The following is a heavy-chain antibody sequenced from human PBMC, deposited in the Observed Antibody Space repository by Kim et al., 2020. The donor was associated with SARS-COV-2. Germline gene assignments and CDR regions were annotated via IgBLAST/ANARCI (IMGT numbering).Heavy chain of an antibody. CDR2: GSST. Sequence: GSSTSYADSVKGRFTISRDNAKNTLYLQMNSLRAEDTAVYYCVPQRGVDWGQGTLVTVSS. CDR3: VPQRGVD. V-gene: IGHV3-74*01. D-gene: IGHD6-25*01. J-gene: IGHJ4*02.